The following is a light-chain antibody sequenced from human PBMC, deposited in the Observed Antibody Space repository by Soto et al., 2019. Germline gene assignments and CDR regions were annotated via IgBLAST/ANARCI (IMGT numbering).Light chain of an antibody. CDR3: SSYKSGSTLVV. CDR2: DVS. J-gene: IGLJ2*01. CDR1: SSDVGGYNY. V-gene: IGLV2-14*01. Sequence: SALTQPASVSGSPGQSITISCTGTSSDVGGYNYVSWYQQHPGKAPKLMIYDVSNRPSGVSNRFSGSKSGNTASLTISGLQAEDEADYYCSSYKSGSTLVVFGGGTKLTVL.